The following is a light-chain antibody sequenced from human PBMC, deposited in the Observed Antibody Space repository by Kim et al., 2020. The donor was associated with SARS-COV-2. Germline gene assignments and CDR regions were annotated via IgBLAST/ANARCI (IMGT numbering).Light chain of an antibody. V-gene: IGLV3-19*01. Sequence: ALGLTVRITFQGDSLRSYYATWYQQKPGQAPIVVIYGKNNRPSGIPDRFSGSSSGDTASLTITSTQAGDEADYYCNSRGSNDNVLFGGGTQLTVL. CDR2: GKN. J-gene: IGLJ2*01. CDR3: NSRGSNDNVL. CDR1: SLRSYY.